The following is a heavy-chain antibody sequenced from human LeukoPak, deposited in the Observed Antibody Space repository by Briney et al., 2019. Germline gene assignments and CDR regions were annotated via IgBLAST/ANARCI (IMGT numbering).Heavy chain of an antibody. CDR2: ISPNSGDT. CDR1: GYTFTAYH. J-gene: IGHJ5*02. D-gene: IGHD6-6*01. V-gene: IGHV1-2*02. CDR3: ARLKSTISSGWFDP. Sequence: ASVKVSCKASGYTFTAYHMHWVRQAPGQGLEWMGWISPNSGDTGFARKFQGRVTMTRDTSISTVYMELSRLRSDDTAVYYCARLKSTISSGWFDPWGQGTLVTVSS.